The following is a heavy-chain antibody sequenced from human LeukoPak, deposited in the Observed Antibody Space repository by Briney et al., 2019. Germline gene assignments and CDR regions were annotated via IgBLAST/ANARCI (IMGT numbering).Heavy chain of an antibody. D-gene: IGHD3-3*01. V-gene: IGHV3-30-3*01. CDR1: GYSISSGY. Sequence: HPSETLSLTCTVSGYSISSGYYWGWIRQPPGKGLEWVAVISYDGSNKYYADSVKGRFTISRDNAKNSLYLQMNSLRAEDTAVYYCARDWSYDFWSVYYAFDYWGQGTLVTVSS. J-gene: IGHJ4*02. CDR3: ARDWSYDFWSVYYAFDY. CDR2: ISYDGSNK.